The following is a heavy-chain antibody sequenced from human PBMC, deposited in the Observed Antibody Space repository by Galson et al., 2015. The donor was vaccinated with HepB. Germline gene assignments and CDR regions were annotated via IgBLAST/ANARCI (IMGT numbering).Heavy chain of an antibody. CDR3: AKVRGTGSYLYAFDI. Sequence: SLRLSCAASGFTFSNYGMHWVRQAPGKGLQWVAVISSDGSNKDYAESVKGRFTISRDNSKNTLYVHMNSLRAEDTAVYSCAKVRGTGSYLYAFDIWGQGTMVTVSS. CDR2: ISSDGSNK. J-gene: IGHJ3*02. CDR1: GFTFSNYG. D-gene: IGHD1-26*01. V-gene: IGHV3-30*18.